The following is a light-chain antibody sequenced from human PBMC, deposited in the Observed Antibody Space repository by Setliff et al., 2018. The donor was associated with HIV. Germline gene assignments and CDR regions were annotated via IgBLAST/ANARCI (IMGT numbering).Light chain of an antibody. CDR2: EVT. V-gene: IGLV2-14*01. Sequence: QSVLAQPASVSGSPGQSITISCTGTSSDIGGYSYVSWYQQHPGKAPKLIIYEVTNRPSGVSNRFSGSKSANTASLTISGLQAEDEADYYCSSYAISNTLPFGTGTKVTVL. CDR3: SSYAISNTLP. J-gene: IGLJ1*01. CDR1: SSDIGGYSY.